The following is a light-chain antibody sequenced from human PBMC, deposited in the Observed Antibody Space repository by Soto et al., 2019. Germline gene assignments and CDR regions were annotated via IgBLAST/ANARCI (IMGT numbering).Light chain of an antibody. V-gene: IGKV1-9*01. CDR2: AAS. CDR1: QDISSF. Sequence: DIQLTQSPSFLSASVGDRVTVTCRASQDISSFLAWYHQTPGKAPNLLIYAASTLQSGVPSRFSGSGSGTEFTLTISSLQPEYFATYYCQQLYSYPLTFGGGTKVEIK. CDR3: QQLYSYPLT. J-gene: IGKJ4*01.